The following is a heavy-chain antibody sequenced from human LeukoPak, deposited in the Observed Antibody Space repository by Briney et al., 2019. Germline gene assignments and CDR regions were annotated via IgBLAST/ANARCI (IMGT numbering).Heavy chain of an antibody. Sequence: GGSLRLSCAASGFTFSSYSMNWVRQAPGKGLEWVSYISSSSSYIYYADSVKGRFTISRDNAKNSLYLQMNSLRAEDTAVYYCARPIVGATLSDYWGQGTLVTVSS. CDR2: ISSSSSYI. D-gene: IGHD1-26*01. CDR3: ARPIVGATLSDY. V-gene: IGHV3-21*05. CDR1: GFTFSSYS. J-gene: IGHJ4*02.